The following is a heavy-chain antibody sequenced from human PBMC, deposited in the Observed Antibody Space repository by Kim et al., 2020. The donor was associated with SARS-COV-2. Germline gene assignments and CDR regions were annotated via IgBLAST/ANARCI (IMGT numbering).Heavy chain of an antibody. CDR2: IGVSADNT. CDR3: SKVIAYWYFGL. Sequence: GGSLRLSCSASGFTFSSSAMSWVRQAPGKGLEWVSAIGVSADNTNYADSVKGRLTISRDNSKNTLYLQMDSLRAEDTAVYYRSKVIAYWYFGLWGRGTLVTVSS. CDR1: GFTFSSSA. J-gene: IGHJ2*01. V-gene: IGHV3-23*01.